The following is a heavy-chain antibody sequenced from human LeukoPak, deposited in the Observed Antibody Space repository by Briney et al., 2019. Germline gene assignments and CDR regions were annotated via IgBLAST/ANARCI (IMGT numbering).Heavy chain of an antibody. CDR2: ISDSGDST. J-gene: IGHJ4*02. V-gene: IGHV3-23*01. Sequence: GGSLRLSCAASGFTFSSYAMSWVRQAPGKGLEWVSIISDSGDSTYYADSVKGRVTTSRDNSKSTLYLQMSSLRADDSAVYYCAKGGGATVPFDNWGQGTLVTVSS. CDR3: AKGGGATVPFDN. CDR1: GFTFSSYA. D-gene: IGHD4-11*01.